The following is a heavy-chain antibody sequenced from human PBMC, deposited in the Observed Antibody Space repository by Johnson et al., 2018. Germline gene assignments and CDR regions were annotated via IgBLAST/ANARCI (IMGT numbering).Heavy chain of an antibody. Sequence: VQLVESGGGLVQPGRSLRLSCAASGFTFDDYAMHWVRQAPGKGLEWVSGISWNSGSIGYADSVKGRFTISRDNAKNSLYLQMNSLGAEETALYYCAKEGGSYGAFDIWGQGTMVTVSS. CDR3: AKEGGSYGAFDI. CDR1: GFTFDDYA. CDR2: ISWNSGSI. J-gene: IGHJ3*02. V-gene: IGHV3-9*01. D-gene: IGHD1-26*01.